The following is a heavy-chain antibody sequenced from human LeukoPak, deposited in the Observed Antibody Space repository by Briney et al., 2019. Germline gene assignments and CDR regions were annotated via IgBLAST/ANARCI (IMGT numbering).Heavy chain of an antibody. CDR1: GYTFTSYG. J-gene: IGHJ6*03. Sequence: GASVKVSCKASGYTFTSYGISWVRQAPGQGLEWMGWISAYNGNTNYAQKLQGRVTMTTDTSTSTAYMELRSLRSDDTAVYYCARMGYSSGWYDYYYYYMDVWGKGTTVTVSS. CDR2: ISAYNGNT. CDR3: ARMGYSSGWYDYYYYYMDV. V-gene: IGHV1-18*01. D-gene: IGHD6-19*01.